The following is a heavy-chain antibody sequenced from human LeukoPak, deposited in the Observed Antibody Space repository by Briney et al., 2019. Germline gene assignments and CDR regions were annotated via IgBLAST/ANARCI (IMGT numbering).Heavy chain of an antibody. V-gene: IGHV4-38-2*02. CDR1: GYSISSCYL. D-gene: IGHD3-10*01. CDR3: ARWEFESDRGDFQH. Sequence: SETLSLTCTVSGYSISSCYLRGGIRQPPGEGLEWTGNIYYSGSTYYTPSLKSRVTISVDTAKNLFSLKLNSVTAADTAVYYCARWEFESDRGDFQHWGQGTLVTVCS. J-gene: IGHJ1*01. CDR2: IYYSGST.